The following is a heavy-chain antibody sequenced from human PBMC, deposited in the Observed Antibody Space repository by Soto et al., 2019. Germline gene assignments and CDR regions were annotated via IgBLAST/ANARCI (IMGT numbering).Heavy chain of an antibody. CDR2: IYCSGNT. CDR3: ARHGLGSGYYYYYGMDV. CDR1: GGSIGSSSYF. J-gene: IGHJ6*02. D-gene: IGHD2-15*01. V-gene: IGHV4-39*01. Sequence: SETLSLTCTVSGGSIGSSSYFWGWIRQPPGKGLEWIGSIYCSGNTYYNPSLKSRVTISVDTSKKQFSLKLSSVTAADTAVYYCARHGLGSGYYYYYGMDVWGHGTTVTVSS.